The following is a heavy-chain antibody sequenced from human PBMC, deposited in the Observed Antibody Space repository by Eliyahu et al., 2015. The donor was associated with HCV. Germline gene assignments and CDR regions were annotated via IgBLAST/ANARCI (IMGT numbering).Heavy chain of an antibody. CDR3: ARDRYGSGSYSRYYYYGMDV. CDR2: FIXXFGTA. V-gene: IGHV1-69*01. D-gene: IGHD3-10*01. J-gene: IGHJ6*02. Sequence: QVQLVQSGAEVKKPGSXVKVSCKASXGTXSSXAISWVRQAPGQGLEWMGXFIXXFGTANYAQKXQGRVTITADESTSTAYMELSSLRSEDTAVYYCARDRYGSGSYSRYYYYGMDVWGQGTTVTVSS. CDR1: XGTXSSXA.